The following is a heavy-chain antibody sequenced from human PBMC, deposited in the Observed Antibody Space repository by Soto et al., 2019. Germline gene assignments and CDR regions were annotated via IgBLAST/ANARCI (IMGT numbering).Heavy chain of an antibody. V-gene: IGHV1-69*13. CDR1: GGTFSTYS. CDR3: ARHRIGRMVRGVMWSFCYRMDV. D-gene: IGHD3-10*01. CDR2: IIPIFGTA. J-gene: IGHJ6*02. Sequence: SVKVSCKTSGGTFSTYSISGVRQSCLRWRDWMGGIIPIFGTANYAQKFQVRVTITADESTSTAYMELSSVRSEDTAVDYCARHRIGRMVRGVMWSFCYRMDVCGQATTANVS.